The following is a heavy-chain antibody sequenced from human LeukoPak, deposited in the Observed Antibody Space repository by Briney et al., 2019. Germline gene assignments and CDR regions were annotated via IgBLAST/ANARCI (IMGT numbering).Heavy chain of an antibody. V-gene: IGHV5-51*01. CDR1: GYIFANYW. CDR3: ARQYYDVLTGFYIHFDY. J-gene: IGHJ4*02. CDR2: IYPGDSDT. Sequence: GESLKISCKGSGYIFANYWIGWVRQMPGKGLEWMGIIYPGDSDTRYSPSFQGQVTISVDKSISTAYLQWSSLKASDTAIYYCARQYYDVLTGFYIHFDYWGQGTLVTVSS. D-gene: IGHD3-9*01.